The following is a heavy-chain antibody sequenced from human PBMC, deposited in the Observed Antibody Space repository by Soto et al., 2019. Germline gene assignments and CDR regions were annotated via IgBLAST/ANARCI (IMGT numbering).Heavy chain of an antibody. V-gene: IGHV3-23*01. CDR3: ARRSSGWYFDY. J-gene: IGHJ4*02. Sequence: EVQLLESGGGLVQPGGSLRLSCAASGFTFSGYAMNWVRQAPGKGLEWVSVISGSGDSTYYADSVKGRFTISRDNSKNTLCLQMNSLRAEDTAVYYCARRSSGWYFDYWGQGTLVTVSS. CDR2: ISGSGDST. CDR1: GFTFSGYA. D-gene: IGHD6-19*01.